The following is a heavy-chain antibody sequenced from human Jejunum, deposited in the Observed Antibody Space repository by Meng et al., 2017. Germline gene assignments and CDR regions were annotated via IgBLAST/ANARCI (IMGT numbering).Heavy chain of an antibody. D-gene: IGHD3-16*01. J-gene: IGHJ4*02. V-gene: IGHV3-66*02. CDR2: IYNDGST. CDR3: ARGSGGVTAGFH. CDR1: GFIVSSYY. Sequence: GFLRPSWAASGFIVSSYYMRWVRQAAGKGLEWVSVIYNDGSTYYADSVKGRFTISRDNSKNTLHLQMSSLRPEDTAVYYCARGSGGVTAGFHWGQGALVTVSS.